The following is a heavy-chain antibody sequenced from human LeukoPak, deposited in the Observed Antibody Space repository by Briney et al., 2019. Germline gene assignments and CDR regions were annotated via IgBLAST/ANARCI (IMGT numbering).Heavy chain of an antibody. V-gene: IGHV5-51*01. CDR2: IYPGDSDT. J-gene: IGHJ4*02. CDR3: ARSLGYCSGAICPTSD. Sequence: GESLKISCKGSGYSFTSYWIGWVRQMPGKGLEWMGIIYPGDSDTRYSPSFQGQVTISADKSISTAYLQWSSLKASDTAMYYCARSLGYCSGAICPTSDWGQGTLVTVSS. CDR1: GYSFTSYW. D-gene: IGHD2-15*01.